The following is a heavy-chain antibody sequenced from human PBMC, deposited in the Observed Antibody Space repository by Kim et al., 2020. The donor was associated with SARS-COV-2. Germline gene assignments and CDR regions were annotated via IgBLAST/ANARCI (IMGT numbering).Heavy chain of an antibody. CDR2: IIPIFGTA. D-gene: IGHD2-2*03. J-gene: IGHJ5*02. V-gene: IGHV1-69*13. Sequence: SVKVSCKASGGTFSSYAISWVRQAPGQGLEWMGGIIPIFGTANYAQKFQGRVTITADESTSTAYMELSSLRSEDTAVYYCARGGYCSSTSCPTGDWFDPWGQGTLVTVSS. CDR1: GGTFSSYA. CDR3: ARGGYCSSTSCPTGDWFDP.